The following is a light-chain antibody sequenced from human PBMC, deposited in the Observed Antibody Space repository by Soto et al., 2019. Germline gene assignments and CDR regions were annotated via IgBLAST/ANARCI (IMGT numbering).Light chain of an antibody. CDR2: EVS. Sequence: QSVLTQPASVSGSPGQSITISCTGSSSDVGAYTSVSWYQQHPGKAPKLMIYEVSNRPSGVSRRFSGSKSGNTASLTISGLQAEDEADYYCQSYDSSLSGHVVFGGGTKVTVL. CDR1: SSDVGAYTS. CDR3: QSYDSSLSGHVV. J-gene: IGLJ2*01. V-gene: IGLV2-14*01.